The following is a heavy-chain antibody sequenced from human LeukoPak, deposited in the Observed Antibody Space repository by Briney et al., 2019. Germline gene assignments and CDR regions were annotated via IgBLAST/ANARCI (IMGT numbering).Heavy chain of an antibody. V-gene: IGHV4-59*08. CDR2: IYYSGST. D-gene: IGHD3-22*01. CDR1: GGSISSYY. CDR3: ARRRESYYYHFDY. Sequence: SETLSLTCTVSGGSISSYYWSWIRQTPGKGLEWIGYIYYSGSTNYNPSLKSRVNISVDTSKNQFSLKLSSVTAADTAVYYCARRRESYYYHFDYWGQGTLVTVSS. J-gene: IGHJ4*02.